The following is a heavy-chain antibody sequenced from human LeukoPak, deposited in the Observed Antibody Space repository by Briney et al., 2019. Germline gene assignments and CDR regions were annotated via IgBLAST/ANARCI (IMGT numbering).Heavy chain of an antibody. Sequence: GGSLRLSCAASGFTFSSYGMHWVRQAPGKGLEWVAVIWYDGSNKYYADSVKGRFTISRDNSKNTLYLQMNSLRAEDTAVYYCARDQKRYFDWFRPDILYYYGMDVWGQGTTVIASS. D-gene: IGHD3-9*01. J-gene: IGHJ6*02. CDR2: IWYDGSNK. V-gene: IGHV3-33*01. CDR3: ARDQKRYFDWFRPDILYYYGMDV. CDR1: GFTFSSYG.